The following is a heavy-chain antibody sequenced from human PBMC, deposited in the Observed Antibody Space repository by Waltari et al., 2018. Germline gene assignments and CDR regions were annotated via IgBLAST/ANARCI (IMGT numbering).Heavy chain of an antibody. CDR3: ARESVNWFDP. Sequence: QVQLQESGPGLVKPSETLSLTCTVSGGSISGYSWSWIRQPAGKGLEWIGRFYSSGSTNYNPSVKSRVTMSVDTSKNQFSLKLSSVTAADTAVYYCARESVNWFDPWGQGTLVTVSS. J-gene: IGHJ5*02. V-gene: IGHV4-4*07. CDR2: FYSSGST. CDR1: GGSISGYS.